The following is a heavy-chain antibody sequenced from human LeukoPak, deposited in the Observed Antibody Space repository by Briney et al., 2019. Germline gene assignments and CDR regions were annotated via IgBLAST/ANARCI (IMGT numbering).Heavy chain of an antibody. CDR1: GTSFASYW. CDR2: IYPGDSDT. V-gene: IGHV5-51*01. CDR3: ATAMLIDYYGMDV. D-gene: IGHD2-8*01. J-gene: IGHJ6*02. Sequence: GESLKISCKGSGTSFASYWIGWVRQMPGKGLEWMGIIYPGDSDTRYSPSFQGQVTISADKSISTAYLQWSSLKASDTAMYYCATAMLIDYYGMDVWGQGTTVTVSS.